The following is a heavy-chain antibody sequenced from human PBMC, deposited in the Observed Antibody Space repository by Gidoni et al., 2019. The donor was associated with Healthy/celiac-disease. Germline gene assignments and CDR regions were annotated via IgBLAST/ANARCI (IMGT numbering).Heavy chain of an antibody. J-gene: IGHJ4*02. D-gene: IGHD6-13*01. V-gene: IGHV5-10-1*03. CDR3: ASARIAAAGTGNDD. Sequence: QLVHSGAEVHKPGASLRISCKGSGSRFTSYWISWGRQMPGKGLEWMGRIDPSDEYTNYSPSFQGHVTISADKSISTAYLQWSSRKASDTAMYYWASARIAAAGTGNDDWGQGTLVTVSS. CDR1: GSRFTSYW. CDR2: IDPSDEYT.